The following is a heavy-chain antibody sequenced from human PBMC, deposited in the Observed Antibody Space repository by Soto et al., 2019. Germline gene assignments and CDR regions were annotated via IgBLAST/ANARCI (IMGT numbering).Heavy chain of an antibody. CDR3: ARDLMGFSPLYYYGMDV. J-gene: IGHJ6*02. CDR1: GGSISSGDYY. Sequence: PSETLSLTCTFSGGSISSGDYYWSWIRQPPGKGLEWIGYIYYSGSTYYNPSLKSRVTISVDTSKNQFSLKLSSVTAADTAVYYCARDLMGFSPLYYYGMDVWGQGTTVTVSS. CDR2: IYYSGST. V-gene: IGHV4-30-4*01. D-gene: IGHD3-10*01.